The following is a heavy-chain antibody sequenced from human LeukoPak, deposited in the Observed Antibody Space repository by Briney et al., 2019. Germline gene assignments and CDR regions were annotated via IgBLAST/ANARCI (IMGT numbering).Heavy chain of an antibody. Sequence: ASVKVSCKASGFTFTSSAVQWVRQARGQRPEWIGWIVVGSGNTNYAQKFQERVTITRDMSTSTAYMELSSLRSEDTAVYYCASIAVAGTQNSSFDYWGQGTLVTVSS. V-gene: IGHV1-58*01. CDR1: GFTFTSSA. CDR3: ASIAVAGTQNSSFDY. D-gene: IGHD6-19*01. J-gene: IGHJ4*02. CDR2: IVVGSGNT.